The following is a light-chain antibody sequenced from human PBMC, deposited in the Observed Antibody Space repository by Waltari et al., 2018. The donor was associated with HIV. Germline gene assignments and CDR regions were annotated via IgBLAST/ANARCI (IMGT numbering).Light chain of an antibody. CDR1: DIGSDS. V-gene: IGLV3-21*04. Sequence: SYVLTQPPLVSVAPGNTATVPCGGDDIGSDSVPWYQQKPGQAPVVVIFDDYDRPSGIPERFSGSKSGNTATLTISRAEAGDEADYYCQVWDYDSDHVVFGGGTKLTVL. CDR3: QVWDYDSDHVV. J-gene: IGLJ2*01. CDR2: DDY.